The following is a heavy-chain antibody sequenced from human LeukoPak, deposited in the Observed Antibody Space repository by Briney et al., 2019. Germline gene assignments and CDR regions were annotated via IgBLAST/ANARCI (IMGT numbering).Heavy chain of an antibody. Sequence: SETLSLTCTVSVGSISSGGYYWSWIRQHPGKGLEWIRYIYYSGSTYYNPSLKSRVTISVDTSKNQFSLKLSSVTAADTAVYYGAREGFWFGGNLDYWVQGTLVTVSS. V-gene: IGHV4-31*03. CDR2: IYYSGST. CDR1: VGSISSGGYY. D-gene: IGHD3-10*01. CDR3: AREGFWFGGNLDY. J-gene: IGHJ4*02.